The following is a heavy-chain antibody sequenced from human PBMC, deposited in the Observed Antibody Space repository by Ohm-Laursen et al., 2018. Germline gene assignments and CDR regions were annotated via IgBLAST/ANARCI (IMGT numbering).Heavy chain of an antibody. V-gene: IGHV4-59*08. J-gene: IGHJ4*02. CDR3: ARYYYDSSGYSFDY. D-gene: IGHD3-22*01. CDR1: GGSISSYY. Sequence: TLSLTCTVSGGSISSYYWSWIRQPPGKGLEWIGYIYYSGSTNYNPSLKSRVTISVDTSKNQFSLKLSSVTAADTAVYYCARYYYDSSGYSFDYWGQGTLVTVSS. CDR2: IYYSGST.